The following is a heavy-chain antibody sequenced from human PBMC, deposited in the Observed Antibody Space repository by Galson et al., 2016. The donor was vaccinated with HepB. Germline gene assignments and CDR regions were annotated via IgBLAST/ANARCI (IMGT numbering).Heavy chain of an antibody. J-gene: IGHJ6*04. CDR1: GYTFNNYG. CDR3: ARMVVQRNVYHAMDV. CDR2: ISVYNGNT. Sequence: SVKVSCTASGYTFNNYGISWVRQAPGQGLEWLGWISVYNGNTNYAQKFQGRVTMTTDTSTRIAYMELTGLRSDDTAVYSGARMVVQRNVYHAMDVWGKGTTVTVSS. V-gene: IGHV1-18*01. D-gene: IGHD2-15*01.